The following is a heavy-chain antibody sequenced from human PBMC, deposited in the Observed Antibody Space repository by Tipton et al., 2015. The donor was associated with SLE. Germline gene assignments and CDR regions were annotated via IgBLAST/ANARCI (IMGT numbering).Heavy chain of an antibody. CDR1: GYSISNNYY. D-gene: IGHD3-10*01. Sequence: TLSLTCTVSGYSISNNYYWGWIRQPPGKGLEWIGNIYYSGSTYYTPSLKSRVTISVDTSKNQFSLKVRSVTAADTAVYYCARHRGYFTVSDYIDYWGQGALVTVSS. V-gene: IGHV4-38-2*02. J-gene: IGHJ4*02. CDR3: ARHRGYFTVSDYIDY. CDR2: IYYSGST.